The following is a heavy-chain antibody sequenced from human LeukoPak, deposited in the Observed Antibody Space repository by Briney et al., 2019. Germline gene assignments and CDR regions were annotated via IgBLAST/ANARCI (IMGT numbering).Heavy chain of an antibody. V-gene: IGHV4-34*01. Sequence: SETLSLTCAVYGGSFSGYYWSWIRQPPGKGLEWIGEINHSGSTNYNPSLKSRVTISVDTSKNQFSLKLSSVTAADTAVYYCSRVGPGTTVLDDWGQGTLVTVSS. J-gene: IGHJ4*02. D-gene: IGHD4-17*01. CDR2: INHSGST. CDR1: GGSFSGYY. CDR3: SRVGPGTTVLDD.